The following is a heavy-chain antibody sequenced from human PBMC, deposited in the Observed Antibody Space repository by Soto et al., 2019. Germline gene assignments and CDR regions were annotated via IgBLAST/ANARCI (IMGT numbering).Heavy chain of an antibody. D-gene: IGHD2-21*01. J-gene: IGHJ4*02. Sequence: QLQLQESGSGLVKPSQTLSLTCAVSGGSISSGGYSWSWIRQPPGKGLECIGYIYHSGSTYYNPALKGRVPIYVDRSKNQCSLKLSSVTAADTAVYYCARGPPLLWWSQGTLVTVSS. CDR3: ARGPPLLW. CDR1: GGSISSGGYS. V-gene: IGHV4-30-2*01. CDR2: IYHSGST.